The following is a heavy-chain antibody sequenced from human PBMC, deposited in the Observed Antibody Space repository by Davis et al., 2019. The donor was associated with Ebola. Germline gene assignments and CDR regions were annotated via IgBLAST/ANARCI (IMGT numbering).Heavy chain of an antibody. Sequence: GESLKISCAASGFTFSSYSMNWVRHAPGKGLEWVSSISSSSSYIYYADSVKGRFTVSRDNAKNSLSLQMNSLRAEDTAVYYCAGGESGWDAADIWGRGTMVTVSS. V-gene: IGHV3-21*01. D-gene: IGHD6-19*01. J-gene: IGHJ3*02. CDR1: GFTFSSYS. CDR3: AGGESGWDAADI. CDR2: ISSSSSYI.